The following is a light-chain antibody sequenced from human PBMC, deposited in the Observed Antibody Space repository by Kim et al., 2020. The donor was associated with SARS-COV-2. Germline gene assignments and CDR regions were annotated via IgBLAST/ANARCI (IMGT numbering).Light chain of an antibody. V-gene: IGLV3-21*04. Sequence: AAGQTAEITWGGNSIGTTSVHWYQQRPGQAPVVVIYSDRERPSGIPERFSGSNSGSTATLTLSGVEAGDEADYYCQVWDTNSDHVVFGGGTQLTVL. CDR3: QVWDTNSDHVV. J-gene: IGLJ3*02. CDR2: SDR. CDR1: SIGTTS.